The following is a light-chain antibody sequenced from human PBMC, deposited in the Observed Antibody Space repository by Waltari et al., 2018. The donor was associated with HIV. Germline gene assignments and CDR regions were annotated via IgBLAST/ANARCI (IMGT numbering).Light chain of an antibody. V-gene: IGLV2-14*01. CDR2: DVS. CDR3: SSYTSSSTLFV. CDR1: SSDIGGYNF. Sequence: QSALTQPASVSGSPGQSITISCTGASSDIGGYNFVSWYQQHPGKAPKLMIYDVSNRPAGVSNLFSGSKSGNAASLTISGLQAEEEADYYGSSYTSSSTLFVFGTGTKGTVL. J-gene: IGLJ1*01.